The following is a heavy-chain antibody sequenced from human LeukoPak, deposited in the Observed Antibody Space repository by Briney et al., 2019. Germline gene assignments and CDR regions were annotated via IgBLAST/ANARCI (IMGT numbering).Heavy chain of an antibody. CDR2: IKQDGSEK. CDR3: ARAARVPDFWSGYYYYMDV. CDR1: RFTLSNYW. J-gene: IGHJ6*03. D-gene: IGHD3-3*01. Sequence: SGGSLRLSCAASRFTLSNYWMSWVRQAPGKGLEWVANIKQDGSEKYYVDSVKGRFTISRDNAKNSLYLQMNSLRAEDTAVYYCARAARVPDFWSGYYYYMDVWGKGTTVTVSS. V-gene: IGHV3-7*01.